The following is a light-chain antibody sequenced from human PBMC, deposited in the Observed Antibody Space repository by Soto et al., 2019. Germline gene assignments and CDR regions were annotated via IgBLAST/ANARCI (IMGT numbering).Light chain of an antibody. J-gene: IGKJ4*01. V-gene: IGKV3-15*01. Sequence: EIVMTQSPATLSVSPGERATLSCRASQSVSSNLAWYQQKPGQAPRLLIYGASTRATGIPARFSGSGSGTVFTLTISSLQSEDFAVYYCQQYNNWPVLTFGGGTKVEIK. CDR3: QQYNNWPVLT. CDR1: QSVSSN. CDR2: GAS.